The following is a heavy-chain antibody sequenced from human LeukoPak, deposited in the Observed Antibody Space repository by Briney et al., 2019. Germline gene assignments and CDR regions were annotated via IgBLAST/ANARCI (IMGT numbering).Heavy chain of an antibody. V-gene: IGHV1-69*13. CDR3: ARGPITTRSHFDY. D-gene: IGHD3-22*01. CDR2: IIPIFATA. Sequence: GASVKVSCKASGGTFSSYAISWVRQAPGQGLEWMGGIIPIFATANYAQKFQGRVTITADESTSTAYMELSSLRSEDTAVCYCARGPITTRSHFDYWGQGTLVTVSP. J-gene: IGHJ4*02. CDR1: GGTFSSYA.